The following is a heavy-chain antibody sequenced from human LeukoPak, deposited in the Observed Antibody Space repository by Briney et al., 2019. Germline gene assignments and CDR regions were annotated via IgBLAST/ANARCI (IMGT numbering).Heavy chain of an antibody. Sequence: GGSLRLSCAASGFTFSSYAMSWVRQAPGKGLEWVSAISGSGGSTYYADSVKGRFTISRDNSKNTLYLQMNSLRAEDTAVYYCAKAHPRYYYDSSGYALDYWGQGTLDTVSS. D-gene: IGHD3-22*01. J-gene: IGHJ4*02. V-gene: IGHV3-23*01. CDR3: AKAHPRYYYDSSGYALDY. CDR2: ISGSGGST. CDR1: GFTFSSYA.